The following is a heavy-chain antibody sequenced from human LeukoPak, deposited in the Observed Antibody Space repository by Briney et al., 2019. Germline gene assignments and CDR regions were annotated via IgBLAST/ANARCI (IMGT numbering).Heavy chain of an antibody. Sequence: GGSLRLSCAAPGFTFSTYAMHWVRQAPGKGLEWVAVLSYDGSNKYYADSVEGRFTISRDNSKNTLYLQMNSLRAEDTAVYYCARDRYGSGSLDYWGQGTLVTVSS. CDR3: ARDRYGSGSLDY. CDR1: GFTFSTYA. CDR2: LSYDGSNK. V-gene: IGHV3-30*04. D-gene: IGHD3-10*01. J-gene: IGHJ4*02.